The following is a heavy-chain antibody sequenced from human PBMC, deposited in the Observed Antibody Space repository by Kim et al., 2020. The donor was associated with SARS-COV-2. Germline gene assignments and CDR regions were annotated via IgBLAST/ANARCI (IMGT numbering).Heavy chain of an antibody. D-gene: IGHD3-22*01. V-gene: IGHV3-23*01. CDR3: AKDRVESYDDSSEAFAY. Sequence: GGSLRHSCTASGFTFSSYAMSWVRQAPGKGLEWVSSISGTGSTTYYADSVKGRFTISRDGSRNTLYLQMNSLRAEDTAVYYCAKDRVESYDDSSEAFAYWGQGTVVTVS. CDR2: ISGTGSTT. CDR1: GFTFSSYA. J-gene: IGHJ4*02.